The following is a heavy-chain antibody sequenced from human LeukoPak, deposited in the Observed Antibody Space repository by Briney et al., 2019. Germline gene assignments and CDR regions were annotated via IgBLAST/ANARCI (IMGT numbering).Heavy chain of an antibody. D-gene: IGHD2-15*01. V-gene: IGHV4-59*01. CDR3: ARGDCSGGSCYSDY. CDR2: IYYDGST. J-gene: IGHJ4*02. Sequence: PSETLSLTCTVSGGSISSYYWNWIRQPPGKGLEWIGYIYYDGSTNYNPSLKSRVTISVDTSKNQFSLKLTYMTAADTAVYYCARGDCSGGSCYSDYWGRGTLVTVSS. CDR1: GGSISSYY.